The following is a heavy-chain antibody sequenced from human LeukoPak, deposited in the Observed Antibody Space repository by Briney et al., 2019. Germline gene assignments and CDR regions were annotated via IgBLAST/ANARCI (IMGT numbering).Heavy chain of an antibody. CDR3: AAYSSCDY. V-gene: IGHV3-53*01. CDR2: IYSVGTT. J-gene: IGHJ4*02. D-gene: IGHD6-6*01. CDR1: GFTVSNNC. Sequence: GGSLRLSCAASGFTVSNNCMTWVRQAPGKGLEWVALIYSVGTTFYADSVKGRFTVSGDHSKNTLYLQMNSLRAEDTAVYYCAAYSSCDYWGQGALVTVSS.